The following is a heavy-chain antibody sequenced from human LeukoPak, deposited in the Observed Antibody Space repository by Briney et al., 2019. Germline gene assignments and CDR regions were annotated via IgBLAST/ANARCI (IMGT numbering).Heavy chain of an antibody. J-gene: IGHJ6*01. V-gene: IGHV3-74*01. CDR3: ARSNGFGMDV. CDR2: IKRDGSGA. CDR1: GFTFSNFW. D-gene: IGHD2-8*01. Sequence: GGSLRLSCTASGFTFSNFWMGWVRQGPGKGLVWVSRIKRDGSGATYADSVKGRVTISRDNAKNTLYLQMNSLRAEDTAVYYCARSNGFGMDVWGQGTTVTVSS.